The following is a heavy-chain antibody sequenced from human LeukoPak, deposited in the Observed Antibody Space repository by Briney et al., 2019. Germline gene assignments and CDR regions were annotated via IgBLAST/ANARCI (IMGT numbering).Heavy chain of an antibody. D-gene: IGHD2-2*02. Sequence: SETLSLTCAVSGVSLTGYYWSWIRQSPGKGLEWIGEINHGGSTSYNPSLKGRVTISVDTSKKQFSLNLSSVTAADTAVYYCARRGRYCTGANCYTGYFQHWGQDTLVTVSS. V-gene: IGHV4-34*01. J-gene: IGHJ1*01. CDR1: GVSLTGYY. CDR2: INHGGST. CDR3: ARRGRYCTGANCYTGYFQH.